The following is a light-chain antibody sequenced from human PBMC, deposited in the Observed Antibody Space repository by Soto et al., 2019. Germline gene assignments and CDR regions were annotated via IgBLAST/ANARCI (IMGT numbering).Light chain of an antibody. CDR1: QGISSY. CDR3: QQANSFPHT. Sequence: AIRMTQSPSSFSASTGDRVTITCQASQGISSYLAWYQQKPGKAPKLLISYASTLQSGVPSRFTGSGSGTNFTLTINSLRAEDFATYYCQQANSFPHTFGQGTKVDIK. J-gene: IGKJ2*01. V-gene: IGKV1-8*01. CDR2: YAS.